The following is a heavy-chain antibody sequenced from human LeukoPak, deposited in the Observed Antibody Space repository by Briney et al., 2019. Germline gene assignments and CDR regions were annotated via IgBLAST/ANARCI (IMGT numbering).Heavy chain of an antibody. CDR2: IYSGGST. J-gene: IGHJ4*02. CDR3: AKDYLRFFGWSISGFDY. V-gene: IGHV3-66*01. Sequence: GGSLRLSCAASEFSVGSNYMTWVRQAPGKGLEWVSLIYSGGSTYYADSVKGRFTISRDNSKNTLYLQMNSLRAEDTAVYYCAKDYLRFFGWSISGFDYWGQGTLVTVSS. D-gene: IGHD3-9*01. CDR1: EFSVGSNY.